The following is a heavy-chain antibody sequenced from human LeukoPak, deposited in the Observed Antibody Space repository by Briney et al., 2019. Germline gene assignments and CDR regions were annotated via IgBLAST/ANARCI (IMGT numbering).Heavy chain of an antibody. CDR1: GFTFSSYW. Sequence: SLRLSCAASGFTFSSYWMSWVRKDPGKGLEWVANIKQDGSEKFYVDSVKGRFTISRDNAKNSLSLQMNSLRAEDTAVYYCARDSNYDSSGYYYGEGLDYWGQGTLVTVSS. J-gene: IGHJ4*02. CDR3: ARDSNYDSSGYYYGEGLDY. V-gene: IGHV3-7*01. CDR2: IKQDGSEK. D-gene: IGHD3-22*01.